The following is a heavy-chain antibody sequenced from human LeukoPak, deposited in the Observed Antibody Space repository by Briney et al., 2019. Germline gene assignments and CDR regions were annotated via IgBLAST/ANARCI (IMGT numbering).Heavy chain of an antibody. CDR2: TYYRSKWYN. CDR3: ASRSAVAGEFDY. V-gene: IGHV6-1*01. CDR1: GDSVSSNSGA. Sequence: SQTLSLTCALSGDSVSSNSGAWNWIRQSPSGGLEWLGRTYYRSKWYNDYAVSVKSRITINPDTSKNQFSLQLNSVTPEDTAVYYCASRSAVAGEFDYWGQGTVVTVSS. J-gene: IGHJ4*02. D-gene: IGHD6-19*01.